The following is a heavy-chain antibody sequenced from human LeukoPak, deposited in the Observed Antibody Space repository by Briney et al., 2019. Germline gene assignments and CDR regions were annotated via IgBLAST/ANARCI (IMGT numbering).Heavy chain of an antibody. V-gene: IGHV4-34*01. CDR1: GGSFSGYY. J-gene: IGHJ4*02. CDR3: ARGEYSSSRGFDY. Sequence: SETLSLTCAVYGGSFSGYYWSWIRQPPGKGLEWIGEINHSGSTNYNPSLKSRVTISVDTSKNQFSLKLSSVTAADMAVYYCARGEYSSSRGFDYWGQGTLVTVSS. CDR2: INHSGST. D-gene: IGHD6-6*01.